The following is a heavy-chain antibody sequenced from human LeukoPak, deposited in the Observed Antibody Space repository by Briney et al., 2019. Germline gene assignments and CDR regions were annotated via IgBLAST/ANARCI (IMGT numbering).Heavy chain of an antibody. V-gene: IGHV1-2*02. D-gene: IGHD7-27*01. CDR1: GYTFTGYY. J-gene: IGHJ5*02. CDR3: GRERLTGDGPNWFDP. CDR2: IHPNSGGT. Sequence: ASVKVSCKASGYTFTGYYMHWVRQAPGQRLEWRGWIHPNSGGTNYPQKFQGRVTKTRDTSISTAYMELSRLRSDDTAVYYCGRERLTGDGPNWFDPWGQGTLVTVSS.